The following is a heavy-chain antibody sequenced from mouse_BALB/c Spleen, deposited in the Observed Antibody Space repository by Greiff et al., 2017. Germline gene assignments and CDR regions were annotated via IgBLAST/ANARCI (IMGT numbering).Heavy chain of an antibody. CDR1: GYTFTDYN. D-gene: IGHD2-10*02. V-gene: IGHV1-18*01. CDR3: ARSCILVCDYYAMDY. J-gene: IGHJ4*01. Sequence: EVQLQPSGPELVKPGASVKIPCKASGYTFTDYNMDWVKQSHGKSLEWIGDINPNNGGTIYNQKFKGKATLTVDKSSSTAYMELRSLTSEDTAVYYCARSCILVCDYYAMDYWGQGTSVTVSS. CDR2: INPNNGGT.